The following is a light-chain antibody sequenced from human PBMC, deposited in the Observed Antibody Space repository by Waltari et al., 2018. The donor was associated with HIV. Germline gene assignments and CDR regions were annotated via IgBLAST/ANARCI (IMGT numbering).Light chain of an antibody. CDR3: HSADGSATYV. CDR2: KDT. J-gene: IGLJ1*01. V-gene: IGLV3-25*03. CDR1: ALPKQY. Sequence: SYELTQPPSVSVSPGQTARITCSGDALPKQYVYWYQQKPGQAPVLVIYKDTEMPSGIPERFSGSSSGTTVTLTISGVQAEDEADYYCHSADGSATYVFGTGTKVTVL.